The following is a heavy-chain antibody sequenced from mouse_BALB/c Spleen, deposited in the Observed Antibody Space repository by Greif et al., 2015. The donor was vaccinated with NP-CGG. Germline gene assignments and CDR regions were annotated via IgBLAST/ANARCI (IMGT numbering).Heavy chain of an antibody. Sequence: EVMLVEPGGGLVQPGGPRKLSCAASGFTFSSFGMHWVRQAPEKGLEWVAYISSGSSTIYYADTVKGRFTISRDNPKNNLFLQMTSLRSEDTARYYCARGDYYGSSYWYFDVWGAGTAVTVSS. CDR2: ISSGSSTI. D-gene: IGHD1-1*01. V-gene: IGHV5-17*02. CDR3: ARGDYYGSSYWYFDV. J-gene: IGHJ1*01. CDR1: GFTFSSFG.